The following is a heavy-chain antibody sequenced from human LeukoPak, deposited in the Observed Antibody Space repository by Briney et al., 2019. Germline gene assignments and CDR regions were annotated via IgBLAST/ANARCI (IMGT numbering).Heavy chain of an antibody. V-gene: IGHV3-30*03. CDR1: GFTFSSYG. D-gene: IGHD4-17*01. CDR2: ISYDGSNK. CDR3: AILTTVTTFDY. J-gene: IGHJ4*02. Sequence: PGGSLRLSCAASGFTFSSYGIHWIRQAPGKGLEWVAVISYDGSNKYYADSMKGRFTISRDNSKNTLYLQMNSLRAEDTAVYYCAILTTVTTFDYWGQGTLVTVSS.